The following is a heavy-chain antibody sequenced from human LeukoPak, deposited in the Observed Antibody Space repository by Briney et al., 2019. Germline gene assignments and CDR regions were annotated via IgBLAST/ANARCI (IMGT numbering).Heavy chain of an antibody. D-gene: IGHD3-22*01. CDR2: ISNDGGGT. J-gene: IGHJ5*02. Sequence: GGSLRLSCAASGFTFNYYGLIWVRRAPGKGLEWVAAISNDGGGTMYAAFVEGRFTISRDNSKNTLFLQMNSLRAEDTALYYCAKGSSGYFADLWGQGTLVTVSS. CDR3: AKGSSGYFADL. V-gene: IGHV3-23*01. CDR1: GFTFNYYG.